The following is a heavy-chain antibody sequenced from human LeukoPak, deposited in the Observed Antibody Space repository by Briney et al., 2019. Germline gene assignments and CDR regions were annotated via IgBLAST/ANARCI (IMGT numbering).Heavy chain of an antibody. CDR3: ARVVSGFVVVPAARYYYYGMDV. CDR1: GYTFTSYG. J-gene: IGHJ6*02. V-gene: IGHV1-18*01. CDR2: ISAYNGNT. Sequence: ASVKVSCKASGYTFTSYGITWVRQAPGQGLEWMGWISAYNGNTNYAQKLQGRVTMTTDTSTSTAYMELRSVRSDDTAVYYCARVVSGFVVVPAARYYYYGMDVWGQGTTVTVSS. D-gene: IGHD2-2*01.